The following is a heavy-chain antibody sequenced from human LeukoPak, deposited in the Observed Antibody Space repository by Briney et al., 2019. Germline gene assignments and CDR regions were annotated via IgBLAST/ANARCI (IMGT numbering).Heavy chain of an antibody. CDR2: INWKGGNT. Sequence: GGSLRLSCVASGYNFSPYWMSWVRQTPGKGLEWVSGINWKGGNTGHADSVKGRFTISRDNAKNSLYLQMNSLRAEDTALYYCARDPTSDYYYGMDVWGQGTTVTVSS. CDR3: ARDPTSDYYYGMDV. D-gene: IGHD5-24*01. V-gene: IGHV3-20*04. CDR1: GYNFSPYW. J-gene: IGHJ6*02.